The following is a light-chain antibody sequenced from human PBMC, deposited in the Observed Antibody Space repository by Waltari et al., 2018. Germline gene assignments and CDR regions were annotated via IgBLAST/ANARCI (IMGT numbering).Light chain of an antibody. J-gene: IGLJ1*01. V-gene: IGLV2-14*03. CDR3: SSYTSSSTLGL. CDR1: SSDVGGYNY. Sequence: QSALTQPASVSGSPGQSITISCTGTSSDVGGYNYVSWYQQHPGKAPKLMIYDVSNRPSGVSNRFSGSKSDNTASLTISGLQAEDEADYYCSSYTSSSTLGLFGTGTKVTVL. CDR2: DVS.